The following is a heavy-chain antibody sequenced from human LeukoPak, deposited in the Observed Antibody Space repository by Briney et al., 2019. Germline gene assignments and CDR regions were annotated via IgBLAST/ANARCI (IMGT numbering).Heavy chain of an antibody. CDR2: IKEDGSEK. CDR1: GFTFSTYW. D-gene: IGHD2-2*01. J-gene: IGHJ4*02. CDR3: ARDCSSTSCYEPRY. V-gene: IGHV3-7*04. Sequence: GGSLRLSCSASGFTFSTYWMSWVRQAPGKGLEWVANIKEDGSEKNYADSAKGRFTISRDNAKNSLYLQMNSLRDEDTAVYYCARDCSSTSCYEPRYWGQGTLVTVSS.